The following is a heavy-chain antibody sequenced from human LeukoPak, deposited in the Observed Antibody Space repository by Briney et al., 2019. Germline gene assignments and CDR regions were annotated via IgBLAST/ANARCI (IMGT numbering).Heavy chain of an antibody. V-gene: IGHV4-59*12. Sequence: SETLSLTCTVSGGSISSYYWSWIRQPPGKGLEWIGYIYYSGSTNYNPSLKSRVTISVDTSKNQLSLKLSSVTAADTAVYYCARESPYYDILTGAYFDYWGQGTLVTVSS. CDR3: ARESPYYDILTGAYFDY. CDR1: GGSISSYY. D-gene: IGHD3-9*01. J-gene: IGHJ4*02. CDR2: IYYSGST.